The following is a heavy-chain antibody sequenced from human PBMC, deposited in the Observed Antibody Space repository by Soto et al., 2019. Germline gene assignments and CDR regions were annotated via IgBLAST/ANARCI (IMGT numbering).Heavy chain of an antibody. J-gene: IGHJ6*02. D-gene: IGHD6-6*01. CDR1: GFTFGSYS. CDR3: ASRIGPRLAVRSMDV. CDR2: ISSSSSTI. Sequence: PGGSLRLSCAASGFTFGSYSMNWVRQAPGKGLEWVSYISSSSSTIHYADSVKGRFTISRDNAKNSLYLQMNSLRDEDTAVYYCASRIGPRLAVRSMDVWGQGTTVTVSS. V-gene: IGHV3-48*02.